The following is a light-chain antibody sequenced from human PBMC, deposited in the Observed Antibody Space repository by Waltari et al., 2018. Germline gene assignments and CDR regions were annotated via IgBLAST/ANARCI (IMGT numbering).Light chain of an antibody. Sequence: EMVLTQSPGTLSLSQGERATLSCRASQTVRTTYLAWYQQKPGQAPTLLIYGASSRATGIPDRFSGSGSGTDFSLTISSLEPEDFAVYYCQQYDVSPLTFGGGTKVEIK. CDR3: QQYDVSPLT. CDR2: GAS. CDR1: QTVRTTY. V-gene: IGKV3-20*01. J-gene: IGKJ4*01.